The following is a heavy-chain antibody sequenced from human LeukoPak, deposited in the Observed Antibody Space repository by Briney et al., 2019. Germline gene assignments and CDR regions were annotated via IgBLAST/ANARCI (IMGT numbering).Heavy chain of an antibody. D-gene: IGHD1-14*01. J-gene: IGHJ4*02. Sequence: GGSLRLSCAVSGFAFGSEAMSWVRQSPARGLEWVASISPGGGTTYYADSVKGRFTISRDNSKNTLYLQMNSLRAEDAAVYYCARHRGISTRDFEDWGQGTMVTVSS. V-gene: IGHV3-23*01. CDR2: ISPGGGTT. CDR1: GFAFGSEA. CDR3: ARHRGISTRDFED.